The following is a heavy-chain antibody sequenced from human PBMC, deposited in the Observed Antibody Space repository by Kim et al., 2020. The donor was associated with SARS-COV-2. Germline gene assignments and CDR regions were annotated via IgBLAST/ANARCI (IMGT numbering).Heavy chain of an antibody. D-gene: IGHD2-2*01. Sequence: SETLSLTCTVSGGSISSYYWSWIRQPPGKGLEWIGYIYYSGSTNYNPSLKSRVTISVDTSKNQFSLKLSSVTAADTAVYYCARGRRPAAGDYWGQGTLVTVSS. J-gene: IGHJ4*02. CDR3: ARGRRPAAGDY. V-gene: IGHV4-59*13. CDR2: IYYSGST. CDR1: GGSISSYY.